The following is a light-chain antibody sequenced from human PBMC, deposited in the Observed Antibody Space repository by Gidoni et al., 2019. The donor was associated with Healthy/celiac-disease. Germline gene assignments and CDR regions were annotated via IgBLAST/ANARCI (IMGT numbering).Light chain of an antibody. CDR1: QSVLYSSNNKNY. V-gene: IGKV4-1*01. CDR3: QQYYSTPYT. CDR2: WAS. J-gene: IGKJ2*01. Sequence: DIVMTQSPDSLAVSLGERATINCKSSQSVLYSSNNKNYLAWYQQKPGQPPKLRIYWASTRESGVPDRFSGSGSGTDFTLNISSLQAEDVAVYYCQQYYSTPYTFGQGTKLEIK.